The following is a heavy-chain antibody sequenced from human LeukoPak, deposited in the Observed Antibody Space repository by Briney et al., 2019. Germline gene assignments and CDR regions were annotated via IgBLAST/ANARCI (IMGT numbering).Heavy chain of an antibody. Sequence: SETLSLTCTVSGGSISSSSYYWGWIRQPPGKGLEWIGSMYYSGSTYYNPSLKSRVTISVDTSNNQFSLKLSSVSAADTAVYYCARLSYYDFWGGYYMGFDYWGQGTLVTVSS. CDR3: ARLSYYDFWGGYYMGFDY. D-gene: IGHD3-3*01. CDR1: GGSISSSSYY. CDR2: MYYSGST. J-gene: IGHJ4*02. V-gene: IGHV4-39*01.